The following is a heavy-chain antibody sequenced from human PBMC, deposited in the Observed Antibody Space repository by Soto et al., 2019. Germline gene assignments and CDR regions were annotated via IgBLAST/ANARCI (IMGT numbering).Heavy chain of an antibody. J-gene: IGHJ5*02. CDR3: AKGYYGSGSSANWFDP. CDR2: ISGSGGST. CDR1: GFTFSSYA. Sequence: EVQLLESGGGLVQPGGSLRLSCAASGFTFSSYAMSWVRQAPGKGLEWVSAISGSGGSTYYADSVKGRFTISRDNSKNTLYLQMNSLRAEDTAVYYCAKGYYGSGSSANWFDPWGQGTLVTVSS. D-gene: IGHD3-10*01. V-gene: IGHV3-23*01.